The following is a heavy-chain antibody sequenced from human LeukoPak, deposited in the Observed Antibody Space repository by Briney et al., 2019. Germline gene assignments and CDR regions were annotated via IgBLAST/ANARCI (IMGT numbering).Heavy chain of an antibody. D-gene: IGHD3-22*01. CDR2: IYPGDSDT. V-gene: IGHV5-51*01. CDR1: GYSFTSYW. J-gene: IGHJ5*02. Sequence: GESLKISCKGSGYSFTSYWIGWVRQMPGKGLEWMGIIYPGDSDTRYSPSFQGQVTISADKSISTAYLQWSSLNASDTAMYYCARERYYYDSSGYYYEYNWFDPWGQGTLVTVSS. CDR3: ARERYYYDSSGYYYEYNWFDP.